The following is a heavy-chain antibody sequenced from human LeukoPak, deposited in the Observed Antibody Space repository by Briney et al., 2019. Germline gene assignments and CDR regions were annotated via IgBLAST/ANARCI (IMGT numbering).Heavy chain of an antibody. V-gene: IGHV4-4*07. D-gene: IGHD3-9*01. CDR1: GGSISSYY. CDR2: IYTSGST. Sequence: SETLSLTCTVSGGSISSYYWSWIRQPAGKGLEWIGRIYTSGSTNYNPSLKSRVTISVDTSKNQFSLKLSSVTAADTAVYYCARVYDILTGYPTYNWFDPWGQGTLVTVSS. J-gene: IGHJ5*02. CDR3: ARVYDILTGYPTYNWFDP.